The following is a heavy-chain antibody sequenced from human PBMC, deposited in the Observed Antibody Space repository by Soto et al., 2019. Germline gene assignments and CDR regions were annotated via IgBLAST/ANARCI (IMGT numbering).Heavy chain of an antibody. J-gene: IGHJ6*02. CDR2: ISSRSDI. CDR3: AREYTAWPLAYGLDV. CDR1: GFTFSTYS. V-gene: IGHV3-21*01. Sequence: PVGSLRLSCVGSGFTFSTYSINWVRQAPGKGLEWVSSISSRSDIYYADSVKGRFTISGDNAKNSVSLQMNSLRAEDTAVYYCAREYTAWPLAYGLDVWGQGTTVTVSS. D-gene: IGHD2-2*02.